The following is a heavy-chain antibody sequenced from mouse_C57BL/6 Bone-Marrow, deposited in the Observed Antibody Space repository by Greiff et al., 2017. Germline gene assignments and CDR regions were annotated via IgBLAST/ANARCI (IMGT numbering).Heavy chain of an antibody. J-gene: IGHJ1*03. V-gene: IGHV1-9*01. D-gene: IGHD1-1*01. CDR1: GYTFTGYW. CDR2: ILPGSGST. Sequence: VQVVESGAELMKPGASVKLSCKATGYTFTGYWIEWVKQRPGHGLEWIGEILPGSGSTNYNEKFKGKATFTADTSSNTAYMQLSSLTTEDSAIYYCARYPHYYGSSYPHWYFDVWGTGTTVTVSS. CDR3: ARYPHYYGSSYPHWYFDV.